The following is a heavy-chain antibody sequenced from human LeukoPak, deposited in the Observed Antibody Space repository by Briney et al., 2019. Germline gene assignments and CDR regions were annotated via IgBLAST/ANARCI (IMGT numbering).Heavy chain of an antibody. V-gene: IGHV3-23*01. Sequence: GGSLRVSCAASGFTFSNYAMTWVRQAPGKGLEWVSAIGGSGDTTYYADSVKGRFTISRDNSQNTVFLQMNSLRADDTAVYYCAKFPSYDSSGHDGFDVWGQGTRVTVS. CDR2: IGGSGDTT. CDR3: AKFPSYDSSGHDGFDV. J-gene: IGHJ3*01. CDR1: GFTFSNYA. D-gene: IGHD3-22*01.